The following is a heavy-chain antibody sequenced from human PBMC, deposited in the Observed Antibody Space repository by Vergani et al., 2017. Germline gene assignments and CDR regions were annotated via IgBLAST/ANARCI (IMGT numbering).Heavy chain of an antibody. D-gene: IGHD6-13*01. Sequence: QLQLQESGPGLVKPSETLSLTCTVSGGSISSSSYYWGWIRQAPGKGLEWIGSIYYSGSTYYNPSLKSRVTISVDTSKNQFSLKLSSVTAADTAVYYCARPPAAGIFRGAFDIWGQGTMVTVSS. J-gene: IGHJ3*02. CDR3: ARPPAAGIFRGAFDI. V-gene: IGHV4-39*07. CDR1: GGSISSSSYY. CDR2: IYYSGST.